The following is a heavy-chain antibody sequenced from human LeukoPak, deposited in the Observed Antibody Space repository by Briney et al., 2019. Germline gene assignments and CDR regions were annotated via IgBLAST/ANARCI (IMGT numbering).Heavy chain of an antibody. D-gene: IGHD3-16*01. CDR1: GGSISSGSYY. CDR2: IYTSGST. Sequence: PSETLSLTCTVSGGSISSGSYYWSWIRQPAGKGLEWIGRIYTSGSTNYNPSLKSRVTISVDTSKNQLSLKLSSVTAADTAVYYCARDLGSQSWGLYNWFDPWGQGTLVTVSS. J-gene: IGHJ5*02. CDR3: ARDLGSQSWGLYNWFDP. V-gene: IGHV4-61*02.